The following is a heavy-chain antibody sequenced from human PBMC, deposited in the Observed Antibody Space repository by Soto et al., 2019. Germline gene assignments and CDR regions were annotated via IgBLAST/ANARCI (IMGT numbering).Heavy chain of an antibody. CDR2: LTGSGSGS. CDR3: AKHSAGYYCASD. J-gene: IGHJ4*01. Sequence: GAPLRLSCAASGFTVSNFAMSWVRQAPGKGLEWISSLTGSGSGSYSADSVKGRFTISRDNSKNTLYLQMNSLRADYAAVYDCAKHSAGYYCASDWGHGTLVTVS. V-gene: IGHV3-23*01. CDR1: GFTVSNFA. D-gene: IGHD3-22*01.